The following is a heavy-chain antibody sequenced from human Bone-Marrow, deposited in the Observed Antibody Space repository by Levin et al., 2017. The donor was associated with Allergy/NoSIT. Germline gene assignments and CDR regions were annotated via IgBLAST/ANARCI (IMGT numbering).Heavy chain of an antibody. CDR3: SKTRRGYSGYDRRGVDY. D-gene: IGHD5-12*01. J-gene: IGHJ4*02. V-gene: IGHV3-30*18. CDR2: ISYDGTNK. CDR1: GFTFSSYG. Sequence: GESLKISCAASGFTFSSYGMHWVRQAPGKGLEWVAIISYDGTNKYYADSVKGRFTISRDNSKNTLYLQMNSLRAEDTAVYYCSKTRRGYSGYDRRGVDYWGQGTLVTVSS.